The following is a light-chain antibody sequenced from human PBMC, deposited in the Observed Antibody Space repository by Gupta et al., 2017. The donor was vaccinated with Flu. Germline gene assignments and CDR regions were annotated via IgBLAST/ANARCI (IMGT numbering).Light chain of an antibody. CDR1: SSNIGSNP. CDR3: AAWDDSLNALV. CDR2: TND. Sequence: QSVLTQPPSASATPGQRVPISCSGSSSNIGSNPVSWYQQLPGTAPKLLIYTNDQRPSGVPDRFSGSKSGTSASLAISELQSDDEGDYSCAAWDDSLNALVFGGGTKLTVL. J-gene: IGLJ3*02. V-gene: IGLV1-44*01.